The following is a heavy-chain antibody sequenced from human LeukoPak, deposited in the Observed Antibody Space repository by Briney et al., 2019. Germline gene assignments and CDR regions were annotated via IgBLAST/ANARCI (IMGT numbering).Heavy chain of an antibody. Sequence: SETLSLTCTVSGGSISSYYWNWIRQPPGKGPEWIGCISDTGTTKYNPAFKSRVTISVDTSKNQFSLKLTSVTAADTAVYFCATGYYEPFEKWGQGTLVSVSS. CDR1: GGSISSYY. CDR2: ISDTGTT. V-gene: IGHV4-59*01. D-gene: IGHD3-22*01. CDR3: ATGYYEPFEK. J-gene: IGHJ4*02.